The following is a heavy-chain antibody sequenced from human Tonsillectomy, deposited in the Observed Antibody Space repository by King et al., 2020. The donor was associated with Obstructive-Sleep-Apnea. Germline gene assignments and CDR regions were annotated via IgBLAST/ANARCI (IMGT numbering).Heavy chain of an antibody. Sequence: TLKESGPVLVKPTETLTLTCTVSGFSLSNARMGVSWIRQPPGKALEWLAHIFSNDEKSYSTSLKSRLTISKDTSKSQVVLTMTNMDPVDTATYYSASIRPLYDILTGYYRGTYFDYWGQGTLVTVSS. CDR3: ASIRPLYDILTGYYRGTYFDY. V-gene: IGHV2-26*01. CDR2: IFSNDEK. CDR1: GFSLSNARMG. J-gene: IGHJ4*02. D-gene: IGHD3-9*01.